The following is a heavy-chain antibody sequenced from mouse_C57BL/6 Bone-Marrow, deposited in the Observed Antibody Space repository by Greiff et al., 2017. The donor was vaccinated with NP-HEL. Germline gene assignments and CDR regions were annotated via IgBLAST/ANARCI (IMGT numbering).Heavy chain of an antibody. D-gene: IGHD2-1*01. J-gene: IGHJ3*01. CDR1: GFTFSSYT. V-gene: IGHV5-9*01. CDR2: ISGGGGNT. Sequence: EVKLVESGGGLVKPGGSLKLSCAASGFTFSSYTMSWVRQTPEKRLEWVATISGGGGNTYYPDSVKGRFTISRANAKNTLYLHMSSLRSEDTALYYCASLLGAYWGQGTLVTVSA. CDR3: ASLLGAY.